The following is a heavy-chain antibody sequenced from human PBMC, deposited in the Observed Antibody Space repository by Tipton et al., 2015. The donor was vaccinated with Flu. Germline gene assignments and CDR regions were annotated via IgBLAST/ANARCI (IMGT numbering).Heavy chain of an antibody. CDR3: ARVPYYDFWSGYYTGGYFDY. J-gene: IGHJ4*02. CDR1: GGSISSYY. D-gene: IGHD3-3*01. V-gene: IGHV4-59*01. CDR2: IYYSGST. Sequence: TLSLTCTVSGGSISSYYWSWIRQPPGKGLKWIGYIYYSGSTNYNPSLKSRVTISVDTSKNQFSLKLSSVTAADTAVYYCARVPYYDFWSGYYTGGYFDYWGQGTLVTVSS.